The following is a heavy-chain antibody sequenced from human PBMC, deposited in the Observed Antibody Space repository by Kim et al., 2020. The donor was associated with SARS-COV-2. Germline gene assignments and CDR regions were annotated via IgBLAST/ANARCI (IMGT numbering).Heavy chain of an antibody. CDR3: AKDELDDILTGYFDY. D-gene: IGHD3-9*01. J-gene: IGHJ4*02. CDR2: ISGSGGGT. Sequence: GGSLRLSCAASGFTFSNYAMSWVRQAPGKGLEWVSAISGSGGGTYYADSVKGRFTISRDNSKNTLYLQMNSLRAEDTAVYYCAKDELDDILTGYFDYWGQGTLVTVSS. V-gene: IGHV3-23*01. CDR1: GFTFSNYA.